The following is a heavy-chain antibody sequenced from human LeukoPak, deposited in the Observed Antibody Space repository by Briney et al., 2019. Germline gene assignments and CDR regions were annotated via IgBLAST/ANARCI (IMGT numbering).Heavy chain of an antibody. Sequence: GGSLRLSCAASGFTFSSYSMNWVRQAPGKGLESVSYISSSSSTIYYADSVKGRFTISRDNAKNSLYLQMNSLRAEDTAVYYCARDRSASGWAGGDYWGQGTLVTVSS. V-gene: IGHV3-48*04. D-gene: IGHD6-19*01. J-gene: IGHJ4*02. CDR3: ARDRSASGWAGGDY. CDR2: ISSSSSTI. CDR1: GFTFSSYS.